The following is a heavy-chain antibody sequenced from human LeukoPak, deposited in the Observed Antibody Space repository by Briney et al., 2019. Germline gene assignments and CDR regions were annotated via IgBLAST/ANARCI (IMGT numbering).Heavy chain of an antibody. CDR2: IYYSGST. D-gene: IGHD3-10*01. J-gene: IGHJ4*02. Sequence: PSETLSLTCTVSGGSISSYYWSWIRQPPGKGLEWIGYIYYSGSTYYNPSLKSRLTISLDTSKNQFSLKLSSVTAADTAVYYCARGYGSGSYEGFDYWGQGTLVTVSS. CDR1: GGSISSYY. CDR3: ARGYGSGSYEGFDY. V-gene: IGHV4-59*12.